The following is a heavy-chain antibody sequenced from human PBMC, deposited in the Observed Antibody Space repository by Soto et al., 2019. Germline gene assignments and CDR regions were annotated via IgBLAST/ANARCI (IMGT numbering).Heavy chain of an antibody. CDR3: ARDGFIQYYDILTGPYYAAYLFDP. CDR1: GYTFTSYG. D-gene: IGHD3-9*01. CDR2: ISAYNGNT. V-gene: IGHV1-18*01. J-gene: IGHJ5*02. Sequence: QVQLVQSVAEVKKPGASVKVSCKASGYTFTSYGISWVRQAPGQGLEWMGWISAYNGNTNYAQKLQGRVTMTTDTSTSTAYMELMSLRSDHTAVYYCARDGFIQYYDILTGPYYAAYLFDPWGQGTLVTVSS.